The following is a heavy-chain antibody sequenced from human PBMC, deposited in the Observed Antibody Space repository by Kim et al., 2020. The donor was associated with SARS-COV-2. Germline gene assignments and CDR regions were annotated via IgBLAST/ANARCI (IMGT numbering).Heavy chain of an antibody. D-gene: IGHD3-22*01. CDR2: IYYSGST. CDR3: ARDFRGWDSSGYYVYNWFDP. Sequence: SETLSLTCTVSGGSVSSGSYYWSWIRQPPGKGLEWIGYIYYSGSTNYNPSLKSRVTISVDTSKNQFSLKLSSVTAADTAVYYCARDFRGWDSSGYYVYNWFDPWGQGTLVTVSS. CDR1: GGSVSSGSYY. V-gene: IGHV4-61*01. J-gene: IGHJ5*02.